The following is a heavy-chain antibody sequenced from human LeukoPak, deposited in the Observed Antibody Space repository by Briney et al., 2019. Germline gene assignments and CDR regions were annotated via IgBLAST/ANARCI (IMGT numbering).Heavy chain of an antibody. D-gene: IGHD3-22*01. V-gene: IGHV3-30-3*01. CDR2: ISYDGSNK. J-gene: IGHJ4*02. CDR1: RFTFSSYA. Sequence: GGSLRLSCAASRFTFSSYAMHWVRQAPGKGLEWVAVISYDGSNKYYADSVKGRFTISRDNSKNTLYLQMNSLRAEDTAVYYCARGAYYDSSGYYHADYWGQGTLVTVSS. CDR3: ARGAYYDSSGYYHADY.